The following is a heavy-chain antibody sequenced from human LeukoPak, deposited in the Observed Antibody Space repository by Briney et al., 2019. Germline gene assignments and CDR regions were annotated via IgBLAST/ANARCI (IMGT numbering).Heavy chain of an antibody. CDR2: INPNSGGT. D-gene: IGHD5-24*01. CDR1: GYTFTGYY. J-gene: IGHJ4*02. V-gene: IGHV1-2*02. Sequence: ASVKVSCKASGYTFTGYYMHWVRQAPGQGLEWMGWINPNSGGTNYAQKFQGRVTMTRDTSISTAYMELSRLRSDDTAVYYCAREGKMARIYCDYWGQGTLVTVSS. CDR3: AREGKMARIYCDY.